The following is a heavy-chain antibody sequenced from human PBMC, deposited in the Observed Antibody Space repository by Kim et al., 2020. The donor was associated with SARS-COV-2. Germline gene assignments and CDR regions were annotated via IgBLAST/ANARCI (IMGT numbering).Heavy chain of an antibody. CDR3: ARHGSSWAPPGSDNWFDP. D-gene: IGHD6-13*01. CDR1: GYSFTGYW. V-gene: IGHV5-10-1*01. Sequence: GESLKISCKGSGYSFTGYWISWVRQMPGKGLEWMGRIDPSDSYTNYSPSFQGHVTISADKSISTAYLQWSSLKASDTAMYYCARHGSSWAPPGSDNWFDPWGQGTLVTVSS. J-gene: IGHJ5*02. CDR2: IDPSDSYT.